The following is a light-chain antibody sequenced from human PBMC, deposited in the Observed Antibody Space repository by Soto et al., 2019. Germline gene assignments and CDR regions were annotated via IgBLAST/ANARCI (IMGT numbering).Light chain of an antibody. V-gene: IGKV3-15*01. Sequence: ETVMTQSPVTLSVSPGERATLSCRASQSVSSNLAWYQQKPGQAPRLLIYGASARATGIPARFSGSGSGTEFTLTITSLQSEDFALYFCQQYNNWPPLTFGGGTK. J-gene: IGKJ4*01. CDR3: QQYNNWPPLT. CDR1: QSVSSN. CDR2: GAS.